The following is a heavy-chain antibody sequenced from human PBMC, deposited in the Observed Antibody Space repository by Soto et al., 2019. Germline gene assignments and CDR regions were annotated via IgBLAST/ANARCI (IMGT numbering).Heavy chain of an antibody. V-gene: IGHV5-51*01. CDR2: IYPGDSAT. CDR3: ARSIGYCTGGNCYSEVYGLDV. CDR1: GFNFPTSW. Sequence: GESLKISCKHSGFNFPTSWIAWVRQMPGKGLEWMGLIYPGDSATRYSPSFQGQVTISADKSISTAYLQWSSLKASDTAMYYCARSIGYCTGGNCYSEVYGLDVWGQGTTVTVSS. D-gene: IGHD2-15*01. J-gene: IGHJ6*02.